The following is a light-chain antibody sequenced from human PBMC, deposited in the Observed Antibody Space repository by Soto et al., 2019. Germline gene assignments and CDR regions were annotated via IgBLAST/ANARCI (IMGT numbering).Light chain of an antibody. J-gene: IGLJ1*01. V-gene: IGLV2-23*01. CDR2: EGS. CDR3: CSYAGSSTYV. CDR1: SSDVGSYNL. Sequence: QSVLTQPASVSGSPGQSITISCTGTSSDVGSYNLVSWHQQHPGKAPKLMIYEGSKRPSGVSNRFSGSKSGNTASLTISGLHAEDEADYYCCSYAGSSTYVFGTGTKVTVL.